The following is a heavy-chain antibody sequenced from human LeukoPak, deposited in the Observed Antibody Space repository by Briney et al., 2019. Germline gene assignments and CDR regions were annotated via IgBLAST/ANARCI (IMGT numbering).Heavy chain of an antibody. CDR1: GFTFSSYT. CDR3: AKGHIAAAGRYYYYYMDV. D-gene: IGHD6-13*01. J-gene: IGHJ6*03. V-gene: IGHV3-43*02. Sequence: GGSLRLSCAVSGFTFSSYTMNWVRQAPGKGLEWVSLISGDGGSTYYADSVKGRFTISRDNSKNSLYLQMNSLRTEDTVLYYCAKGHIAAAGRYYYYYMDVGGKGTTVTVSS. CDR2: ISGDGGST.